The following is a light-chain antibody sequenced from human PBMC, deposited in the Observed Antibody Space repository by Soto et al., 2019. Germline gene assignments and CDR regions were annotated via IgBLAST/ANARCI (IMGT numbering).Light chain of an antibody. V-gene: IGKV1-39*01. CDR3: QQSYSTPFI. CDR1: ETISRY. Sequence: DIQMTQSPSSLSASVGDRVTITCRASETISRYLNWYQQKPGKAPKLLIYAASTLQSGVPSRFSGSGYGTDFALTISSVQPEDFATYHCQQSYSTPFIFGPGTKVEIK. J-gene: IGKJ3*01. CDR2: AAS.